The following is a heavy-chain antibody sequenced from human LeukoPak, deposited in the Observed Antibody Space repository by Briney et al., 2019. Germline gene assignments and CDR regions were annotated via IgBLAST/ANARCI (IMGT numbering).Heavy chain of an antibody. CDR1: GGSISSSSYY. CDR2: IYYSGTT. CDR3: ARRRTAPVYYFDS. Sequence: PSETLSLTCTVSGGSISSSSYYWGWIRQPPGKGLEWLGIIYYSGTTYYNPSLKSRVTISIDTLENQFCLKLSSVTAADTAVYYCARRRTAPVYYFDSWGQGTLVTVS. V-gene: IGHV4-39*01. J-gene: IGHJ4*02. D-gene: IGHD4-17*01.